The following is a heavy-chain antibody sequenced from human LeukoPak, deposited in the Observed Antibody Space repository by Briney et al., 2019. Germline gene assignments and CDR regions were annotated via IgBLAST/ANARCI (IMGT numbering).Heavy chain of an antibody. V-gene: IGHV4-31*03. D-gene: IGHD6-13*01. CDR1: GATITSGDYY. CDR3: ASVAYSSSHVDC. CDR2: IYYSGST. Sequence: SQTLSLTCTVSGATITSGDYYWSWIRQHPGKGLEWIGYIYYSGSTYYNPSLKSRVTISVDTSNNQFSLKLRSVTAADTAVYYCASVAYSSSHVDCWGQGTLVTVSS. J-gene: IGHJ4*02.